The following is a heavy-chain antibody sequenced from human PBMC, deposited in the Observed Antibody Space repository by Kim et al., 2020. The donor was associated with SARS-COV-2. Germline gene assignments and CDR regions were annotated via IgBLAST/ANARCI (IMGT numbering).Heavy chain of an antibody. J-gene: IGHJ4*02. CDR2: INHSGST. CDR3: ASGDVEMATSNY. CDR1: GGSFSGYY. V-gene: IGHV4-34*01. Sequence: SETLSLTCAVYGGSFSGYYWSWIRQPPGKGLEWIGEINHSGSTNYNPSLKSRVTISVDTSKNQFSLKLSSVTAADTAVYYCASGDVEMATSNYWGQGTLVTVSS. D-gene: IGHD5-12*01.